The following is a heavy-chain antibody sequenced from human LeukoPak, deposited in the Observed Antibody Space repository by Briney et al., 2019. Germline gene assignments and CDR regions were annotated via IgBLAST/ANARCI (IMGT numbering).Heavy chain of an antibody. J-gene: IGHJ4*02. Sequence: PSETLSLTCTVSGGSISSGGYYWSWIRQHPGKGLEWIGYIYYSGSTCYNPSLKSRVTISVDTSKNQFSLKLSSVTAADTAVYYCARKEVVTEKVDYWGQGTLVTVSS. CDR2: IYYSGST. V-gene: IGHV4-31*03. CDR1: GGSISSGGYY. CDR3: ARKEVVTEKVDY. D-gene: IGHD2-21*02.